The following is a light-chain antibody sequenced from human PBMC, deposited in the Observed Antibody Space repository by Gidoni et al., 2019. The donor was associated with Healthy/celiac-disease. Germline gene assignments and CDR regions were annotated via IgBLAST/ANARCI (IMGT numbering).Light chain of an antibody. CDR3: AAWDDSLSGLWV. CDR2: RNN. CDR1: ISNIGSNY. Sequence: QSVLTQPPSASGTPGPRVPIPCSGRISNIGSNYVYWYQQLPGTAPKLLIYRNNQRPSGVPDRFSGSKSGTSASLAISGLRSEDEADYYCAAWDDSLSGLWVFGGGTKLTVL. V-gene: IGLV1-47*01. J-gene: IGLJ3*02.